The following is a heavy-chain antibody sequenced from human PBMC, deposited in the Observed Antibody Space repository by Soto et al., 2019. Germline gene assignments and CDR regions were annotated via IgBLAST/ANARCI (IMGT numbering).Heavy chain of an antibody. D-gene: IGHD3-3*01. Sequence: QVQLVQSGAEVKKPGASVKVSCKASGYNFHSYGITWVRQAPGQGLEWLGWIGAYNCETHPGQMLQGRVSLTIDIPTSTAYMELRSLRSDDTAVYYCARDLEESGDVWTGVGLYWGQGTRVTVSS. J-gene: IGHJ4*02. CDR1: GYNFHSYG. CDR2: IGAYNCET. CDR3: ARDLEESGDVWTGVGLY. V-gene: IGHV1-18*01.